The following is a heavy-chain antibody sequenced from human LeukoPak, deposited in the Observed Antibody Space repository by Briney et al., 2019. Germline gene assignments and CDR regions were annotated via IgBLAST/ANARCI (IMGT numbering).Heavy chain of an antibody. V-gene: IGHV4-61*02. CDR3: ARGPHYYDSSGYYEGWYFDL. CDR2: IYTSGST. D-gene: IGHD3-22*01. CDR1: GGSISSGSYY. Sequence: KASETLSLTCTVSGGSISSGSYYWSWIRQPAGKGLEWIGRIYTSGSTNYNPSLKSRVTISVDTSENQFSLKLSSVTAADTAVYYCARGPHYYDSSGYYEGWYFDLWGRGTLVTVSS. J-gene: IGHJ2*01.